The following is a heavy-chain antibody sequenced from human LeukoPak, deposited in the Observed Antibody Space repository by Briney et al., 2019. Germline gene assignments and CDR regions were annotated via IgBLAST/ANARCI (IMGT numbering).Heavy chain of an antibody. CDR1: GYTFTTYG. Sequence: ASVKVSCKASGYTFTTYGISWVRQAPGQGLEWMGWISAYNGNTKYAQTFQGRVTMTTDTSTITAYMELRSLRSDDTAVYYCARAVEQWLAFDYWGQGTLVTVSS. V-gene: IGHV1-18*01. D-gene: IGHD6-19*01. CDR2: ISAYNGNT. CDR3: ARAVEQWLAFDY. J-gene: IGHJ4*02.